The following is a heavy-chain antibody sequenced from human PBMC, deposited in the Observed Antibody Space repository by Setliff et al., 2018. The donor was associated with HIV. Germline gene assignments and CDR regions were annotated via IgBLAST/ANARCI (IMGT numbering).Heavy chain of an antibody. CDR3: AREGYYYASSGYYPYYFDH. Sequence: PSETLSLTCTVSGGSIGSGSYYWTWIRQPAGKGLEWIGRIYTSGNINYNPSLKSRVTISVDTSKNQFSLNLSSVTAADTAVYYFAREGYYYASSGYYPYYFDHWGQGILVTVSS. D-gene: IGHD3-22*01. CDR1: GGSIGSGSYY. CDR2: IYTSGNI. J-gene: IGHJ4*02. V-gene: IGHV4-61*02.